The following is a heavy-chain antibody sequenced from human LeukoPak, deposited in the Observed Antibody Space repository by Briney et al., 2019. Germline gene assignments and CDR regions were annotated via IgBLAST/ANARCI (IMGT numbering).Heavy chain of an antibody. V-gene: IGHV3-21*01. CDR3: ARESTSGWFP. CDR1: GFTFSTYN. D-gene: IGHD6-19*01. J-gene: IGHJ4*02. CDR2: ISGSSRYI. Sequence: GGSLRLSCAASGFTFSTYNMNWVRQAPGKGLEWVSYISGSSRYIYYADSVKGRFTISRDNAKNSLFLQMNSLRAEDTAVYYCARESTSGWFPWGQGTLVTVSS.